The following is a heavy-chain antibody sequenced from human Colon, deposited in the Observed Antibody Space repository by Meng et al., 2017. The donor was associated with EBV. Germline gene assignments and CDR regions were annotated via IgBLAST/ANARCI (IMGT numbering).Heavy chain of an antibody. Sequence: PSLVNTSHTLSLTCPVSGGSISNGGYYLSWIRQPPGKGLEWIGYIYYSGSTYFTPSLKSRSFMSVDTSKNQFSLSLNSVTAADTAVYYCAREENTSGWYYHWGQGTLVTVSS. CDR2: IYYSGST. D-gene: IGHD6-13*01. CDR3: AREENTSGWYYH. J-gene: IGHJ4*02. CDR1: GGSISNGGYY. V-gene: IGHV4-30-4*01.